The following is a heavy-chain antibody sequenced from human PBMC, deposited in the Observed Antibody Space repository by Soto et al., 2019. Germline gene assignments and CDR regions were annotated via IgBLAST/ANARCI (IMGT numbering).Heavy chain of an antibody. J-gene: IGHJ4*02. CDR1: GFSLSTSGVG. CDR3: AHRRMATIGAAFDY. Sequence: QITLKESGPTLVKPTQTLTLTCTFSGFSLSTSGVGVGWIRQPPGKALEWLALIYWDDDKRYSPSLKSRLTITKDPSKNQVVLTMTNMDPVDTATYYCAHRRMATIGAAFDYWGQGTLVTVSS. D-gene: IGHD5-12*01. V-gene: IGHV2-5*02. CDR2: IYWDDDK.